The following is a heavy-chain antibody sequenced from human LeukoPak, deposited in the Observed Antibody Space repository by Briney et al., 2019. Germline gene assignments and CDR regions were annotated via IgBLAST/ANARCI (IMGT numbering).Heavy chain of an antibody. Sequence: SETLSLTCAVSGYSISSGYYWGWILQPPGKGLEWIGSIYHSGSTYYNPSLKSRVTISVDTSKNQFPLKLSSVTAADTAVYYCARVGASENIVVVPAAIGAFDIWGQGTMVTVSS. CDR3: ARVGASENIVVVPAAIGAFDI. CDR2: IYHSGST. J-gene: IGHJ3*02. CDR1: GYSISSGYY. V-gene: IGHV4-38-2*01. D-gene: IGHD2-2*02.